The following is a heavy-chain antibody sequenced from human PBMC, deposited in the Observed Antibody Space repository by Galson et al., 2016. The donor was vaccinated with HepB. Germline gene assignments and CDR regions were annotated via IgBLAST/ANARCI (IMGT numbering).Heavy chain of an antibody. Sequence: SLRLSCAASGFTFRSYWMHWVRQAPGKGLVWISLIKTDGTITAYADSVKGRFTISRDNAKNTLYLQMNSLRAEDTAVYFCASSRLEYYYDSSLAYWGQGTLVTVSS. J-gene: IGHJ4*02. D-gene: IGHD3-22*01. CDR2: IKTDGTIT. CDR3: ASSRLEYYYDSSLAY. CDR1: GFTFRSYW. V-gene: IGHV3-74*01.